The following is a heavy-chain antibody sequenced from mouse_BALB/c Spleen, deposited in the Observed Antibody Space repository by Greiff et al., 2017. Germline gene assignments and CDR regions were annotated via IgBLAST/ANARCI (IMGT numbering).Heavy chain of an antibody. D-gene: IGHD2-1*01. CDR3: AYCDGNYFYAMDY. Sequence: EVKLMESGPDLVKPSQSLSLTCTVTGFSITSDYAWYWLRKFAGNLLEWMGYISYSGSTSYNPSLKSRISITRDTSKNQFFLQLNSVTTEDTATYYGAYCDGNYFYAMDYRGQGTSVTDSS. CDR2: ISYSGST. CDR1: GFSITSDYA. J-gene: IGHJ4*01. V-gene: IGHV3-2*02.